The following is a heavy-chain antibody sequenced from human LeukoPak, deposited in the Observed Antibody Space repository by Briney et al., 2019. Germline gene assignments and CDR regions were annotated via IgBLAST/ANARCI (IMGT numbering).Heavy chain of an antibody. Sequence: PSETLSLTCTVSGGSISSSSYYWGWIRQPPGKGLEWFGRIYYSGSTYYNPSLESPITMSVHTTNSQCSLNLSSVTAADTAVYYCARTLDEVIVDYWGQGTPVTVSS. J-gene: IGHJ4*02. D-gene: IGHD3-16*02. CDR1: GGSISSSSYY. CDR3: ARTLDEVIVDY. CDR2: IYYSGST. V-gene: IGHV4-39*07.